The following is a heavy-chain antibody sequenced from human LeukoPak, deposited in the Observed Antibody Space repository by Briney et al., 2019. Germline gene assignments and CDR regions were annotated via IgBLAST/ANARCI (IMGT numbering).Heavy chain of an antibody. D-gene: IGHD3-22*01. V-gene: IGHV3-23*01. J-gene: IGHJ4*02. CDR3: ARGQYYYDSSGYFYFDY. CDR1: GFTFSSYA. CDR2: ISGSGGST. Sequence: GGSLRLSCAASGFTFSSYAMTWVRQAPGKGLEWVSAISGSGGSTYYADSVKGRFTISRDNSKNTLYLQMNSLRAEDTAAYYCARGQYYYDSSGYFYFDYWGQGTLVTVSS.